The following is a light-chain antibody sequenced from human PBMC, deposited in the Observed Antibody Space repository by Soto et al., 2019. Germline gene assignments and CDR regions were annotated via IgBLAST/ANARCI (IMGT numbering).Light chain of an antibody. CDR1: QDISDH. Sequence: DIQMTQSPSSLSASVGDRVTITCQASQDISDHLNWYQQKPGKAPKLLIYDVSNLERGVPSRFSGSGFGTDFTFTIRSLQPEDIATYYCQQYDILPFTFGPGTKVHI. CDR2: DVS. CDR3: QQYDILPFT. V-gene: IGKV1-33*01. J-gene: IGKJ3*01.